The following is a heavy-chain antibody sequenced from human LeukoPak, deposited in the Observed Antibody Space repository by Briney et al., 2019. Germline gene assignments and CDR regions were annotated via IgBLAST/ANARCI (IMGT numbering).Heavy chain of an antibody. CDR2: IYYSGST. Sequence: SETLSLTCTVSGGSISSYYRSWIRQPPGKGLEWIGYIYYSGSTNYNPSLKSRVTISVDTSKNQFSLKLSSVTAADTAVYYCARHSDCGGDCYPYYFDYWGQGTLVTVSS. CDR3: ARHSDCGGDCYPYYFDY. V-gene: IGHV4-59*01. CDR1: GGSISSYY. J-gene: IGHJ4*02. D-gene: IGHD2-21*02.